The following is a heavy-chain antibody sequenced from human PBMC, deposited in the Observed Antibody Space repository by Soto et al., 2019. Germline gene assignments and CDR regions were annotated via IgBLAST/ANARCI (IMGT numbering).Heavy chain of an antibody. D-gene: IGHD2-15*01. Sequence: QVQLQESGPGLVKPSQTLSLTYTVSGGSISSGGYYWSWIRQHPGKGLEWIGYIYYSGCTYYNPSLKRRVTISVDTSKTQFSLKLSSVTAADTAVYYCARSPRRVDGMDVWGQGTTVTVSS. CDR2: IYYSGCT. CDR1: GGSISSGGYY. CDR3: ARSPRRVDGMDV. V-gene: IGHV4-31*03. J-gene: IGHJ6*02.